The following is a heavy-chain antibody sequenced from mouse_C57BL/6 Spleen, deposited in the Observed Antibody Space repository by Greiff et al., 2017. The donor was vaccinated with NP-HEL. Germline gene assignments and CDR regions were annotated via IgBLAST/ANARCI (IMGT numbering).Heavy chain of an antibody. V-gene: IGHV3-6*01. CDR1: GYSITSGYY. CDR3: ARVRASYGNLYDFDY. Sequence: EVQLQQSGPGLVKPSQSLSLTCSVTGYSITSGYYWNWIRQFPGNKLEWMGYISYDGSNNYNPSLKNRISITRDISKNQFSLKLNSVTTEDTATYYCARVRASYGNLYDFDYWGQGTTLTVSS. CDR2: ISYDGSN. J-gene: IGHJ2*01. D-gene: IGHD2-10*02.